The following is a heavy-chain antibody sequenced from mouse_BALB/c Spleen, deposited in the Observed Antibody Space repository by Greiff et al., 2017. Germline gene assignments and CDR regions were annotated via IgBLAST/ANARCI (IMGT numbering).Heavy chain of an antibody. D-gene: IGHD2-4*01. CDR2: ISYSGST. Sequence: EVKLQESGPGLVKPSQSLSLTCTVTGYSITSDYAWNWIRQFPGNKLEWMGYISYSGSTSYNPSLKSRISITRDTSKNQFFLQLNSVTTEDTATYYCARRGRDYDDAMDYWGQGTSVTVSS. CDR3: ARRGRDYDDAMDY. CDR1: GYSITSDYA. J-gene: IGHJ4*01. V-gene: IGHV3-2*02.